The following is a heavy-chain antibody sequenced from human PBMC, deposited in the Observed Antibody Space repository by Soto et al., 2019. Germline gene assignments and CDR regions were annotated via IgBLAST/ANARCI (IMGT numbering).Heavy chain of an antibody. CDR2: ISGSGVST. CDR3: GKDIMGTSCRNDY. D-gene: IGHD2-8*01. J-gene: IGHJ4*02. CDR1: GFTFNSYA. Sequence: GGSLRLSCAASGFTFNSYAMSWVRQAPGKGLEWVSGISGSGVSTYYADSLKGRFTITRDNTKNTLYLQINSLRAEDTAVYYCGKDIMGTSCRNDYWGQVTLVTVSS. V-gene: IGHV3-23*01.